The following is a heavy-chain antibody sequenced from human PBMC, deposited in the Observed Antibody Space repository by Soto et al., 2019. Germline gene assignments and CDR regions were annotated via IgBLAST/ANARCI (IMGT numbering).Heavy chain of an antibody. D-gene: IGHD1-1*01. J-gene: IGHJ6*01. V-gene: IGHV4-31*03. CDR1: GGSISSGGYY. Sequence: SETLSLTCTVSGGSISSGGYYWSWIRQHPGKGLEWIGYIYHSGTTYYNPSLKSRVTISVDTSKNQFSLKLTSVTAADTAVSAAVTELSLRGNWLLDV. CDR2: IYHSGTT. CDR3: VTELSLRGNWLLDV.